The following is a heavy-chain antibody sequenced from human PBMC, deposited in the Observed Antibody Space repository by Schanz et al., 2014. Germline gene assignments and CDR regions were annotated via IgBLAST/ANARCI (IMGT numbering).Heavy chain of an antibody. CDR3: VSSGSYSSYAS. CDR2: IWNDGNKK. Sequence: QVQLVESGGGVVQPGRSLRLSCAASGFTFSSYGMHWVRQAPGKGLEWVAVIWNDGNKKYYSESVQGRFSISRDNSKNTLYLQMNSLKTEDTAVYHCVSSGSYSSYASWGQGTLVTVSS. V-gene: IGHV3-33*01. CDR1: GFTFSSYG. D-gene: IGHD3-10*01. J-gene: IGHJ4*02.